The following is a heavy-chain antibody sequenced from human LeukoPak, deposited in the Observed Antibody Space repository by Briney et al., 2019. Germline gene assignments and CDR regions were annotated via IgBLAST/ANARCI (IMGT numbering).Heavy chain of an antibody. CDR3: AKDGRGGDCTSASCTNWFGP. V-gene: IGHV3-23*01. J-gene: IGHJ5*02. CDR1: GFTFSTYA. CDR2: IGGGGGVT. D-gene: IGHD2-2*01. Sequence: HAGGSLRLSCAASGFTFSTYAVTWVRQAPGKGLEWVSTIGGGGGVTYYADSVKGRFTISRDNSKNTLYLQMNSLRAEDTAVYYCAKDGRGGDCTSASCTNWFGPWGQGTLVTVSS.